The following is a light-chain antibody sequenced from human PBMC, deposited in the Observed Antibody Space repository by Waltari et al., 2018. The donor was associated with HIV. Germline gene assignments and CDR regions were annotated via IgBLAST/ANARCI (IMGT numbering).Light chain of an antibody. CDR2: SNN. V-gene: IGLV1-44*01. CDR1: SSNVESNT. CDR3: AVWDYSLFGAI. J-gene: IGLJ2*01. Sequence: QSVLTQPPSASGTPGQRVTISCSGSSSNVESNTVTWFQQFPGTAPKLLIYSNNQRPAGVPDRFSGSKSGTSASLAISGLQSGDEADYYCAVWDYSLFGAIFGGGTKLTVL.